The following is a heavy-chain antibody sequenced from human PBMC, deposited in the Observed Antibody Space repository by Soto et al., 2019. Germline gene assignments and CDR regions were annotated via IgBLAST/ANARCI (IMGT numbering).Heavy chain of an antibody. Sequence: GGSLRLSCAASVFTFTNAWINWVRQAPGKGLEWVGRIKSKTDGGTTNYAEPVKGRFAISRDDSNNMVDLQMNSLKIEDTAVYYCTTDSYSTIIIVRFDYWGHGTLVTVSS. V-gene: IGHV3-15*07. D-gene: IGHD3-22*01. CDR1: VFTFTNAW. J-gene: IGHJ4*01. CDR2: IKSKTDGGTT. CDR3: TTDSYSTIIIVRFDY.